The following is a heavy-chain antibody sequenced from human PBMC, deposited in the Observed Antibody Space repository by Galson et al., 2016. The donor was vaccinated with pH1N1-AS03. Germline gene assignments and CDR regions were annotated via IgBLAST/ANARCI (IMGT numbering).Heavy chain of an antibody. CDR3: ARGWYDIWTGYLVDPFDY. Sequence: SLRLSCAASGFTFGDYYMSWIRQAPGKGLEWISCITSSGGSGSTIYYADSVKGRFTISRDNAKNSLYLQMNSLRADDTAVYFCARGWYDIWTGYLVDPFDYWGQGALGTVSS. V-gene: IGHV3-11*01. D-gene: IGHD3-9*01. CDR2: ITSSGGSGSTI. J-gene: IGHJ4*02. CDR1: GFTFGDYY.